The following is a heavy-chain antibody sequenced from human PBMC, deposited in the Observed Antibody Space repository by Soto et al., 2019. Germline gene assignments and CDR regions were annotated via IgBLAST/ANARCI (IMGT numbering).Heavy chain of an antibody. D-gene: IGHD6-13*01. CDR3: ASGASRWYPYFFDS. Sequence: QAQVVQSGAEVRKLGSSVKLSCKASEGTFNSYAIAWVRQAPGQWLEWMGGIIPYYNTLNYAQKFQDRVTITADDSTNTVYMELSSLRSDDTAVYFCASGASRWYPYFFDSWAQGTLVTVSS. CDR1: EGTFNSYA. CDR2: IIPYYNTL. V-gene: IGHV1-69*01. J-gene: IGHJ4*02.